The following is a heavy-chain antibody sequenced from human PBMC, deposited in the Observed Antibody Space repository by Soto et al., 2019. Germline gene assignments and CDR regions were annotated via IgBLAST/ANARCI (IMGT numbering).Heavy chain of an antibody. CDR2: ISSSTVTM. V-gene: IGHV3-48*01. CDR1: GFTFSSYS. Sequence: EVQLVESGGGLVQPGGSLRLSCAASGFTFSSYSMNWVRQAPGKGLEWISYISSSTVTMYYADSVKGRFTISRDNAKNSLDLQMNSLRAEDTAVYYCARDDSGWYLGYWGQGTLVTVSS. J-gene: IGHJ4*02. CDR3: ARDDSGWYLGY. D-gene: IGHD6-19*01.